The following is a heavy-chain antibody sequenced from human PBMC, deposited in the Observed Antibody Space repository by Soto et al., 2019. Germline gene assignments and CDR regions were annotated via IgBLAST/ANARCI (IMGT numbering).Heavy chain of an antibody. CDR2: INAGNGNT. Sequence: QVQLVQSGAEVKKPGASVKVSCKASGYTFTSYAMHWVRQAPGQRLEWMGWINAGNGNTKYSQKFQGRVTITRDTSASTAYMELSSLRSEDTAVYYCARDEIVGSGRIAVAGTSDWGQGTLVTVSS. CDR1: GYTFTSYA. CDR3: ARDEIVGSGRIAVAGTSD. V-gene: IGHV1-3*01. D-gene: IGHD6-19*01. J-gene: IGHJ4*02.